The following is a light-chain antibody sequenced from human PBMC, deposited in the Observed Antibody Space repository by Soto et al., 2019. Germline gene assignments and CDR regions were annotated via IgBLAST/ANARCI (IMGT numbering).Light chain of an antibody. CDR3: QQSYSSPYT. CDR2: AAS. CDR1: QYISSY. V-gene: IGKV1-39*01. Sequence: DIQMTQSPSSLSASVGDRVTITCRASQYISSYLSWYQQTPGKAPKLLIYAASSLQSGVPSRFSGSGSGTDFTLTISSLQPGDFATYYYQQSYSSPYTFGQGTKLDIK. J-gene: IGKJ2*01.